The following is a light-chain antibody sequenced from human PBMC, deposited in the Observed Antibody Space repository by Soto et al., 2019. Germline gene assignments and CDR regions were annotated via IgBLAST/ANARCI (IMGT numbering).Light chain of an antibody. J-gene: IGKJ4*01. CDR3: KQYYSSPLT. CDR2: WAS. V-gene: IGKV4-1*01. Sequence: DFVMTQSPDSLAVSLGETATITWKSSQSVLYSSNIMNYLSWYQQNPRQPPKLLNYWASTRKSGVPDRISGSGSGTDFTLTISSLQAEDVAVYYSKQYYSSPLTYGGGTKVEIK. CDR1: QSVLYSSNIMNY.